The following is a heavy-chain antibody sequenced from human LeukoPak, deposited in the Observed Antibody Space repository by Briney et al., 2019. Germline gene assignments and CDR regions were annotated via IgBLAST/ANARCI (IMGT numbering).Heavy chain of an antibody. Sequence: SETLSLTCTVSGGSISSSSYHWGWIRQPPGKGLEWIGSIYYSGSTYYNPSLKSRVTISVDTSKNQFSLKLSSVTAADTAVYYCARDVSTLEIYFDYWGQGTLVTVSS. J-gene: IGHJ4*02. CDR1: GGSISSSSYH. V-gene: IGHV4-39*07. CDR3: ARDVSTLEIYFDY. CDR2: IYYSGST. D-gene: IGHD5/OR15-5a*01.